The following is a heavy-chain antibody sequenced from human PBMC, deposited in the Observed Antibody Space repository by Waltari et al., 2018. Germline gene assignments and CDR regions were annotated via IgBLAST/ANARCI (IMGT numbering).Heavy chain of an antibody. D-gene: IGHD1-7*01. CDR2: IYYTGST. V-gene: IGHV4-31*03. Sequence: QVQLQESGPGLVKPSQTLSLTCTVSGASISNGNYSWSWTRQHPGKGLEWIGYIYYTGSTYYNPSLKSRVTISGDMSKNHFSLKLTSVTAADTAIYYCARERAIGTTGCGWFDPWGQGTLVTVSS. J-gene: IGHJ5*02. CDR3: ARERAIGTTGCGWFDP. CDR1: GASISNGNYS.